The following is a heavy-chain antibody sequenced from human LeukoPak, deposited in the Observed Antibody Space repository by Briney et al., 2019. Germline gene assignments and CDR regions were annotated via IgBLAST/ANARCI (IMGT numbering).Heavy chain of an antibody. J-gene: IGHJ6*02. CDR3: ARDVVPAATGYYYYGMDV. V-gene: IGHV1-69*04. CDR2: IIPILGIA. Sequence: SVKVSCKASGGTFSSYAISWVRQAPGQGLEWMGRIIPILGIANYAQKFQGRVTITADRSTSTAYMELSSLRSEDTAVYYCARDVVPAATGYYYYGMDVWGQGTTVTVSS. D-gene: IGHD2-2*01. CDR1: GGTFSSYA.